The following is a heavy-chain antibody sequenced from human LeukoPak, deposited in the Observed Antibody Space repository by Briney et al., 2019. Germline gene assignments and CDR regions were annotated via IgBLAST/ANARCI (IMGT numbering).Heavy chain of an antibody. V-gene: IGHV4-39*07. D-gene: IGHD1-14*01. CDR1: GGSISSSSYY. J-gene: IGHJ4*02. CDR2: IYYSGST. Sequence: SETLSLTCTVSGGSISSSSYYWGWIRQPPGKGLEWIGSIYYSGSTYYNPSLKSRVTISVDTSKNQFSLKLSSVTAADTAVYYCARDSEPQYYFDYWGQGTLVTVSS. CDR3: ARDSEPQYYFDY.